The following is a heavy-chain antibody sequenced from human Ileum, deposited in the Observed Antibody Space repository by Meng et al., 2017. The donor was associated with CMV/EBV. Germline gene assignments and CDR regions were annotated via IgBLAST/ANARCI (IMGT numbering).Heavy chain of an antibody. CDR1: GGSVSSYY. CDR3: ARAAARGVPVDL. Sequence: QLQESGPSLLKPSDTLPLTCPVTGGSVSSYYWTWIRQSAGKGLEWIGRIHPSGTTDDNHSLRGRVTMSLDTSKNQFSLKLTSVTAADTAVYYCARAAARGVPVDLWGQGTLVTVSS. CDR2: IHPSGTT. V-gene: IGHV4-4*07. J-gene: IGHJ5*02. D-gene: IGHD3-10*01.